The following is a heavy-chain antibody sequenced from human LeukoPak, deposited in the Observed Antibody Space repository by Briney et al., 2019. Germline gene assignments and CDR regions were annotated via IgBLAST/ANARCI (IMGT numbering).Heavy chain of an antibody. CDR3: ARANYYYGSGGAFDI. D-gene: IGHD3-10*01. V-gene: IGHV4-39*01. CDR2: IYYSGST. CDR1: GGSISSSSYY. Sequence: PSETLSLTCTVSGGSISSSSYYWGWIRQPPGKGLEWIGSIYYSGSTYYTPSLKSRVTISVDTSKNQFSLKLSSVTAADTAVYYCARANYYYGSGGAFDIWGQGTMVTVSS. J-gene: IGHJ3*02.